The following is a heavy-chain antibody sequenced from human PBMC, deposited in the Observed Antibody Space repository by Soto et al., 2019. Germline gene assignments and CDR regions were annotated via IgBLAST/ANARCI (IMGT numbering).Heavy chain of an antibody. CDR3: TGDYGSGSYRFDY. Sequence: SETLSLTCIVSGGSFSSYSWSWIRQPPGKGLEWLGYVYNSGSTTYNPSLKSRLTMSVDTSKNQISLKLGSVTGADTAIYYCTGDYGSGSYRFDYWGQGTLVTVSS. CDR1: GGSFSSYS. V-gene: IGHV4-59*01. J-gene: IGHJ4*02. CDR2: VYNSGST. D-gene: IGHD3-10*01.